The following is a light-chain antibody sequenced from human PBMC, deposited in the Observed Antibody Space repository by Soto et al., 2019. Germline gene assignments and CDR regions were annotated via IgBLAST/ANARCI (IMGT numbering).Light chain of an antibody. CDR3: QQYGSSPL. CDR2: GAS. J-gene: IGKJ1*01. Sequence: EIVLTQSPGTLSLSPGERATLSCRASQSVSSSYLAWYQQKPGQAPRLLIYGASSRATGIRDRFSGSGSGTDLTLTISRLETEDFALYYCQQYGSSPLFGQGTKVEIK. V-gene: IGKV3-20*01. CDR1: QSVSSSY.